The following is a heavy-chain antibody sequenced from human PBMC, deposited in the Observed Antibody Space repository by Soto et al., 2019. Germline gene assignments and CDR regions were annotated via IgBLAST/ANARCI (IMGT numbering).Heavy chain of an antibody. CDR2: ISSSSSTI. CDR1: GFTFSSYS. Sequence: EVQLVESGGGLVQPGGSLRLSCAASGFTFSSYSMNWVRQAPGKGLEWVSYISSSSSTIYYADSVKGRFTISRDNAKNSLYLQMNILRAEDTAVYYCARVLRGNVYYYYMDVWGKGTTVTVSS. D-gene: IGHD1-1*01. J-gene: IGHJ6*03. CDR3: ARVLRGNVYYYYMDV. V-gene: IGHV3-48*01.